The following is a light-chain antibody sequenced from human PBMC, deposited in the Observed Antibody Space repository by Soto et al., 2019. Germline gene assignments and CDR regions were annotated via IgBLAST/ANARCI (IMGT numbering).Light chain of an antibody. J-gene: IGLJ2*01. CDR3: GMWESSLRDARVV. Sequence: QSVLTQPPSVSAAPGQKVTISCSGSSSNIGNNYVSWYQQLPGTAPKLLIYDNNKRPSGIPDRFSGSKSGTSATLGITGLQTGDEADDYCGMWESSLRDARVVFGGGTKLTVL. CDR2: DNN. CDR1: SSNIGNNY. V-gene: IGLV1-51*01.